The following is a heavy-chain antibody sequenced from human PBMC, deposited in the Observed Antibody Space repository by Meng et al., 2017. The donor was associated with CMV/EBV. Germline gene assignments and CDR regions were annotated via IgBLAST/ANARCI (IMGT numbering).Heavy chain of an antibody. D-gene: IGHD5-18*01. Sequence: QVQLVQAGAEVKKPGASVKVTCTASGYTFTGYYMHWVRQAPRQGLGWMGWINPNSGGTNYAQKFQGRVTMTRDTSISTAYMELSRLRSDDTAVYYCARDLGDTAIYWGQGTLVTVSS. CDR1: GYTFTGYY. CDR2: INPNSGGT. J-gene: IGHJ4*02. CDR3: ARDLGDTAIY. V-gene: IGHV1-2*02.